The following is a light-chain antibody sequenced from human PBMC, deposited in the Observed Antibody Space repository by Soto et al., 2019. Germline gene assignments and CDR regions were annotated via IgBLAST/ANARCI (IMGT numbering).Light chain of an antibody. J-gene: IGKJ2*01. V-gene: IGKV3-11*01. Sequence: EIVLTQSPATLSLSPGERATLSCRASLSVASYLGWYQQKPGQAPRLLIYHASNRATGIPARFSGSGSGTDFTLTISSLEPEDFAEYYCLERSSWPPNYTFGQGTRLEIK. CDR3: LERSSWPPNYT. CDR1: LSVASY. CDR2: HAS.